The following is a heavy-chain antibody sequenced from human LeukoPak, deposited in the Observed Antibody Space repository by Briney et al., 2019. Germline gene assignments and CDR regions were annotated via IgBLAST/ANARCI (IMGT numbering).Heavy chain of an antibody. CDR2: INPNSGGT. CDR3: ASGEQLVPYFQH. CDR1: GYTFTGYY. D-gene: IGHD6-6*01. Sequence: ASVKVSCKASGYTFTGYYMHWVRQAPGQGLEWMGWINPNSGGTNYAQKLQGRVTMTRDTSISTACMEGSRLRSDDTAVYYCASGEQLVPYFQHGGQGTLVTVSS. J-gene: IGHJ1*01. V-gene: IGHV1-2*02.